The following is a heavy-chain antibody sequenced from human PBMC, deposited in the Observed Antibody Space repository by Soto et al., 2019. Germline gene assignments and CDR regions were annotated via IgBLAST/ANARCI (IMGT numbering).Heavy chain of an antibody. CDR3: ASVPRP. CDR2: IYHSGST. V-gene: IGHV4-30-2*01. CDR1: GGSISSGGYS. Sequence: SETLSLTCAVSGGSISSGGYSWSWIRQPPGKGLEWIGYIYHSGSTYYNPSLKSRVTISVDRSKNQFSLKLSSVTAADTAVYYCASVPRPLGQATLVTVPS. D-gene: IGHD6-6*01. J-gene: IGHJ5*02.